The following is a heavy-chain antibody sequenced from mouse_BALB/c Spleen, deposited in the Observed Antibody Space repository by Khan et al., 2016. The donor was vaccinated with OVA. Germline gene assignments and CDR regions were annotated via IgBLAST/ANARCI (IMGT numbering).Heavy chain of an antibody. D-gene: IGHD1-1*01. V-gene: IGHV5-17*02. CDR1: GFTFSSFG. CDR3: ARSLLTTVVRAMDY. CDR2: ISSGSSTI. Sequence: EVELVESGGGLVQTGGSRKLSCAASGFTFSSFGMHWVRQAPGKGLEWVAYISSGSSTIFYADTVKGRFPISRDNPTHTLFLQTTSLRSEDTAMYYCARSLLTTVVRAMDYWGQGTSVTVSS. J-gene: IGHJ4*01.